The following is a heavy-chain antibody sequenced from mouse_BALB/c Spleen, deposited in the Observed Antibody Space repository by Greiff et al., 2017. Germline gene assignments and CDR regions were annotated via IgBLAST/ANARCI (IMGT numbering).Heavy chain of an antibody. CDR3: ARGAGSYWYFDV. CDR2: ISSGGSYT. J-gene: IGHJ1*01. V-gene: IGHV5-9-4*01. CDR1: GFTFSSYA. Sequence: EVQVVESGGGLVKPGGSLKLSCAASGFTFSSYAMSWVRQSPEKRLEWVAEISSGGSYTYYPDTVTGRFTISRDNAKNTLYLEMSSLRSEDTAMYYCARGAGSYWYFDVWGAGTTVTVSS. D-gene: IGHD3-3*01.